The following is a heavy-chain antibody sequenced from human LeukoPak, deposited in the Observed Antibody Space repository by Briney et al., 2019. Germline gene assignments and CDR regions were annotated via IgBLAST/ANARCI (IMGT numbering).Heavy chain of an antibody. V-gene: IGHV3-66*01. Sequence: GGSLRLSCAASGFTFSSYAMSWVRQAPGKGLEWVSVIYSGGSTYYADSVKGRFTISRDNSKNTLYLQMNSLRAEDTAVYYCARAYCGGDCYPRPYYYYGMDVGGQGTTVTVSS. CDR3: ARAYCGGDCYPRPYYYYGMDV. J-gene: IGHJ6*02. CDR2: IYSGGST. CDR1: GFTFSSYA. D-gene: IGHD2-21*02.